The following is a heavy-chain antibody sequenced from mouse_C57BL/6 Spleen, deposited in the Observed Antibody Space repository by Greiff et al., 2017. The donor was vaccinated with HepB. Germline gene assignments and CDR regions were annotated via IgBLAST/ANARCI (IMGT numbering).Heavy chain of an antibody. J-gene: IGHJ1*03. CDR2: IRSKSSNYAT. CDR1: GFTFNTYA. V-gene: IGHV10-3*01. CDR3: VREMDYYDYDWYFDV. D-gene: IGHD2-4*01. Sequence: EVMLVESGGGLVQPKGSLKLSCAASGFTFNTYAMHWVRQAPGKGLEWVARIRSKSSNYATYYADSVKDRFTISRDDSQSMLYLQMNNLKTEDTAMYYCVREMDYYDYDWYFDVWGTGTTVTVSS.